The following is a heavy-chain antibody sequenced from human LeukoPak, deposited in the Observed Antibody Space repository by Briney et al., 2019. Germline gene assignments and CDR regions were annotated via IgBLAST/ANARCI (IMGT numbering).Heavy chain of an antibody. V-gene: IGHV3-66*01. CDR2: IYTGGST. CDR3: ARDLTGLADH. CDR1: GFTVSSNY. Sequence: PGGSLRLSCAASGFTVSSNYMSWVRQAPGKGLEWVSLIYTGGSTDYADSVKGRFTISRDNSKNTLYLQMNSLRAEDTAVYYCARDLTGLADHWGQGTLVTVSS. D-gene: IGHD6-19*01. J-gene: IGHJ4*02.